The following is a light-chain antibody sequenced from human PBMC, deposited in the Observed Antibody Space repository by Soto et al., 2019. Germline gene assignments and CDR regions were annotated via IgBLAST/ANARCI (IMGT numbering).Light chain of an antibody. CDR3: QQRIDWFT. Sequence: EIVLTQSPATLSLSPGERATLSCRASQRISNYLAWYQQKPGQAPRLLISDASNRANGIPARFSGSGSGTDFTLTISSLDPEDFAVYYCQQRIDWFTFGTGTKVDMK. CDR2: DAS. V-gene: IGKV3-11*01. J-gene: IGKJ3*01. CDR1: QRISNY.